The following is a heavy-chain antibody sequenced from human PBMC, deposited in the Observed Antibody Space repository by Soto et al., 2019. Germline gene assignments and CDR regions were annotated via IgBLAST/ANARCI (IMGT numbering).Heavy chain of an antibody. CDR1: GGSFSGYY. Sequence: SETLSLTCAVYGGSFSGYYWSWVRQPPGKGLEWTGDINHSGRTNYNPSLKSRVTMSIDMSKNQFSLRLTSVTAADTAVYYCARGLRGVIITSYYFVMDVWGQGTTVTVSS. J-gene: IGHJ6*02. D-gene: IGHD3-10*01. CDR3: ARGLRGVIITSYYFVMDV. CDR2: INHSGRT. V-gene: IGHV4-34*01.